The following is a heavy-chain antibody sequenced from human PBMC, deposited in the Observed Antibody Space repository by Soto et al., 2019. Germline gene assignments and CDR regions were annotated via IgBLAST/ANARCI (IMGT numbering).Heavy chain of an antibody. V-gene: IGHV1-2*02. CDR2: ISPYSGDT. D-gene: IGHD3-3*01. CDR1: ENTFIGYY. J-gene: IGHJ1*01. Sequence: SVNVSCKASENTFIGYYLHWVRQAPGQGLEWMGWISPYSGDTDSAQKFQGRVTLTRDTSTRTGYMELSRLTSDDTAVYYGACAGPTPIFTHWGRG. CDR3: ACAGPTPIFTH.